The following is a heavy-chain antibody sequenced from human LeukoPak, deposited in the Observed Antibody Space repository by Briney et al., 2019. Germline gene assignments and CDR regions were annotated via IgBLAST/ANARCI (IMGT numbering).Heavy chain of an antibody. J-gene: IGHJ4*02. CDR1: GFTFSSYW. V-gene: IGHV3-74*01. D-gene: IGHD1-26*01. CDR3: ASLSGSNSADY. Sequence: AGGSLRLSCAASGFTFSSYWMHWVRQAPGKGLVWVSRINSDGSSTNYADSVKGRFTISRDNAKNTLYLQMNSLRAEDTAVYYCASLSGSNSADYWGQGTLVTASS. CDR2: INSDGSST.